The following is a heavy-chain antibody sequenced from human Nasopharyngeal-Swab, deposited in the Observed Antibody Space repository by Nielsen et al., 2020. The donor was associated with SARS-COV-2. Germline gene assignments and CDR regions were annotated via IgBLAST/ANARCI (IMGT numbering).Heavy chain of an antibody. V-gene: IGHV4-34*01. J-gene: IGHJ4*02. Sequence: SETLSLTCAVYGGSFSGYYWSWIRQSPGKGLEWIGEINQSGSTNYNPSLKSRVTISVDTSKNQFSLKLSSVTAADTAVYYCARSPAIVVGGTMDYWGQGTLVTVSS. CDR2: INQSGST. CDR1: GGSFSGYY. D-gene: IGHD6-13*01. CDR3: ARSPAIVVGGTMDY.